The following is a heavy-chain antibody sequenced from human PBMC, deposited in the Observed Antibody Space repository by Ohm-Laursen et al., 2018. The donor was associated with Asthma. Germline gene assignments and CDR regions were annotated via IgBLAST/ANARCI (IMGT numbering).Heavy chain of an antibody. Sequence: SLRLSCAASGFTFSSYAIHWVRQAPGKGLEWVALISYDGSNKYYADSVKGRFTISRDNSKNTLYLQMSSLRAEDTAVYYCAKARVEPNGGYYFDYWGQGTLVTVSS. CDR2: ISYDGSNK. CDR1: GFTFSSYA. J-gene: IGHJ4*02. V-gene: IGHV3-30-3*01. CDR3: AKARVEPNGGYYFDY.